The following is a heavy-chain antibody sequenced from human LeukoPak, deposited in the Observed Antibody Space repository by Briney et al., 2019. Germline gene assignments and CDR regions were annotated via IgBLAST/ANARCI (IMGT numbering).Heavy chain of an antibody. D-gene: IGHD6-6*01. CDR2: INPNSGGT. J-gene: IGHJ4*02. V-gene: IGHV1-2*02. CDR1: GYSFTGHY. CDR3: ARDRGYSSSSFAY. Sequence: ASVKVSCKAYGYSFTGHYIHWVRQAPGQGLEWMGWINPNSGGTNYAQKFQGRVTMTRVTSISTAYMELSRLRSDDTAVYYCARDRGYSSSSFAYWGQGTLVTVSS.